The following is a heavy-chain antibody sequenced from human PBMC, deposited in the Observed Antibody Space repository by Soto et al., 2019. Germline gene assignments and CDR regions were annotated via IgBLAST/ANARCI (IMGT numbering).Heavy chain of an antibody. Sequence: PGESLKISCKGSGYSFTSYWISWVRQMPGKGLEWMGRIDPSDSYTNYSPSFQGHVTISADKSISTAYLQWSSLKASDTAMYYCAVALYGTGTTSDYWGQGTLVNVSS. V-gene: IGHV5-10-1*01. CDR3: AVALYGTGTTSDY. D-gene: IGHD1-7*01. J-gene: IGHJ4*02. CDR2: IDPSDSYT. CDR1: GYSFTSYW.